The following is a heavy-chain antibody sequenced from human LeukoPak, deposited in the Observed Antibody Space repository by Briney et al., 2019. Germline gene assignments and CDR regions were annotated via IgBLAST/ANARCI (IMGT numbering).Heavy chain of an antibody. Sequence: PSETLSLTCAVYGGSFSGYYWSWIRQPPGKGLERIGEIDHSGSTNYNPSLKSRVTISVDTSKNQFSLKLSSVTAADTAVYYCARRHDFWSGYWISWGQGTLVTVSS. D-gene: IGHD3-3*01. CDR2: IDHSGST. CDR1: GGSFSGYY. CDR3: ARRHDFWSGYWIS. V-gene: IGHV4-34*01. J-gene: IGHJ4*02.